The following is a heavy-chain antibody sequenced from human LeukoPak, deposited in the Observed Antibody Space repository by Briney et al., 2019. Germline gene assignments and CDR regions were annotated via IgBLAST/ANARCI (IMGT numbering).Heavy chain of an antibody. CDR2: IYSGDTT. CDR1: RFTVSSNY. CDR3: ARGDSMDV. V-gene: IGHV3-53*04. Sequence: GGSLRLSCAASRFTVSSNYMTWVRQAPGKGLEWVSVIYSGDTTYYADSVKGRFTISRHNSKNTLYLQMNSLRTEDTAVYYCARGDSMDVWGQGTTVTVSS. J-gene: IGHJ6*02.